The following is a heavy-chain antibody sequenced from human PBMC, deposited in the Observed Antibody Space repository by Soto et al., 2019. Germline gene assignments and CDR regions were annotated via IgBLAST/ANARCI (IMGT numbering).Heavy chain of an antibody. Sequence: ASVKVSCKASGYTFTSYYMHWVRQAPGQGLEWMGIINPSGGSTTYAQKFQGRVTMTRDTSTTTVYMELSSLRSEDTAVYYCARDSRELLWFGELYPYGMDVWGQGTTVTVSS. CDR1: GYTFTSYY. V-gene: IGHV1-46*01. J-gene: IGHJ6*02. D-gene: IGHD3-10*01. CDR3: ARDSRELLWFGELYPYGMDV. CDR2: INPSGGST.